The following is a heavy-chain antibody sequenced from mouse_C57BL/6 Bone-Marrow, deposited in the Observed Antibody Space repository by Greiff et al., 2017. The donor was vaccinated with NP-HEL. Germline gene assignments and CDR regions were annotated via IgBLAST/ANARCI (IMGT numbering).Heavy chain of an antibody. Sequence: ESGPGLVKPSQSLSLTCSVTGYSITSGYYWNWIRQFPGNKLEWMGYISYDGSNNYNPSLKNRISITRDTSKNQFFLKLNSVTTEDTATYYCAREEDLLWLRRGYYFDYWGQGTTLTVSS. CDR2: ISYDGSN. CDR3: AREEDLLWLRRGYYFDY. V-gene: IGHV3-6*01. D-gene: IGHD2-2*01. CDR1: GYSITSGYY. J-gene: IGHJ2*01.